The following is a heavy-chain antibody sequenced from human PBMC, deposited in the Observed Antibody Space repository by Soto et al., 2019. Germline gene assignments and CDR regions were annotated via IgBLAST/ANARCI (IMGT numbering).Heavy chain of an antibody. D-gene: IGHD3-10*01. CDR1: GYTLTELS. CDR2: FDPEDGET. Sequence: QVQLVQSGAEVKKPGASVKVSCKVSGYTLTELSMHWVRQAPGKGLEWMGGFDPEDGETIYAQKFQGRVTMTEDTYTDTAYMELSSLRSEDTAVYYCATALTMVRGPLRYDAFDIWGQGTMVTVSS. J-gene: IGHJ3*02. V-gene: IGHV1-24*01. CDR3: ATALTMVRGPLRYDAFDI.